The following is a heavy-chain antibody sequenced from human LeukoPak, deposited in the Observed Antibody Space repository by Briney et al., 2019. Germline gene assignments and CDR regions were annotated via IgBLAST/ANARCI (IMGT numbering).Heavy chain of an antibody. J-gene: IGHJ5*02. CDR2: INHSGST. CDR3: ARSRYCSSTSCYDQNWFDP. CDR1: GGSFSGYY. D-gene: IGHD2-2*01. Sequence: SETLSLTCAVYGGSFSGYYWSWIRQPPGKGLEWIGEINHSGSTNYNPSLESRVTISVDTSKNQFSLKLSSVTAADTAVYYCARSRYCSSTSCYDQNWFDPWGQGTLVTVSS. V-gene: IGHV4-34*01.